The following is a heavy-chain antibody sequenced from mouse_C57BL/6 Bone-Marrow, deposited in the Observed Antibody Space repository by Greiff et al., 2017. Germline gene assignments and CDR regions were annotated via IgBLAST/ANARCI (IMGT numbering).Heavy chain of an antibody. J-gene: IGHJ1*03. CDR2: IWTGGGT. D-gene: IGHD1-1*01. Sequence: QVQLQQSGPGLVAPSQSLSITCTVSGFSLTSYAISWVRQPPGKGLEWLGVIWTGGGTHYNSALKSRLSISKDNSKSQVFLKMNSLQTDDTARYYCARKGYYGSSYVDWYFDVWGTGTTVTVSS. CDR1: GFSLTSYA. V-gene: IGHV2-9-1*01. CDR3: ARKGYYGSSYVDWYFDV.